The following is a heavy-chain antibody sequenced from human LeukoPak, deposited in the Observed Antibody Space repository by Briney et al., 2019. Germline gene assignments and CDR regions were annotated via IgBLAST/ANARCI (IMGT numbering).Heavy chain of an antibody. CDR2: ISGSGGGT. Sequence: GGSLRLSCAASGFTFNMYAMSWVRQAPGKGLEWVSGISGSGGGTTYADSVKGRFTISRDNSKNTLYLQMNSLRAEDTAEYYCAKRGKYYSGSSGYYYDYWGQGTLVTVSP. CDR1: GFTFNMYA. J-gene: IGHJ4*02. CDR3: AKRGKYYSGSSGYYYDY. V-gene: IGHV3-23*01. D-gene: IGHD3-22*01.